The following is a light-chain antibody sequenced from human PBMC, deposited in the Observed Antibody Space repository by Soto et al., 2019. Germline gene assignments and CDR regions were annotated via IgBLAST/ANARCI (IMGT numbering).Light chain of an antibody. Sequence: EIVMTQSPATLSVSLGERATLSCRASRSISSYLAWYQQKPGQGPRLLIYDASIRASGISSRFRGSGSGTEFTLTISSLQSEDFAVYYCQQYDDWPPITFGQGTKVEI. CDR1: RSISSY. CDR3: QQYDDWPPIT. J-gene: IGKJ1*01. CDR2: DAS. V-gene: IGKV3-15*01.